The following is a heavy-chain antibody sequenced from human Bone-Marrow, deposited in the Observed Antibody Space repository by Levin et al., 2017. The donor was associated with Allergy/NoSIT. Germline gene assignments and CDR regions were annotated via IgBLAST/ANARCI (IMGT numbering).Heavy chain of an antibody. D-gene: IGHD7-27*01. J-gene: IGHJ3*02. CDR2: MNPNSGNT. CDR1: GYTFTSYD. CDR3: ARGTRGITGDPAFDI. V-gene: IGHV1-8*01. Sequence: GESLKISCKASGYTFTSYDINWVRQATGQGLEWMGWMNPNSGNTGYAQKFQGRVTMTRNTSISTAYMELSSLRSEDTAVYYCARGTRGITGDPAFDIWGQGTMVTVSS.